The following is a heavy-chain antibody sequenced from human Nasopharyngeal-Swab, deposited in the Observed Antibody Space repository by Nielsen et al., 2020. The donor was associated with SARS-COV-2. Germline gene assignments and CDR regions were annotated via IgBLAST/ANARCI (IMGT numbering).Heavy chain of an antibody. Sequence: WIRQPPGKGLEWIGYIYYSGSTNYNPSLKSRVTISVDTSKNQFSLKLSSVTAADTAVYYCARDLNPNSSGWLPYYYSGMDVWGQGTTVTVSS. CDR2: IYYSGST. D-gene: IGHD6-19*01. V-gene: IGHV4-59*01. CDR3: ARDLNPNSSGWLPYYYSGMDV. J-gene: IGHJ6*02.